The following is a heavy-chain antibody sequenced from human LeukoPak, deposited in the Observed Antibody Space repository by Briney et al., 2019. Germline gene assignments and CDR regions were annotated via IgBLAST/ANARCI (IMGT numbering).Heavy chain of an antibody. CDR3: ARRLTRYDCFDP. CDR1: GDSVSSNRVT. J-gene: IGHJ5*02. Sequence: SQTLSLTCAISGDSVSSNRVTWNWIRQSPSRGLEWLVRTYYRSTWYNDYAVSVRGRITVNPDTSKNQFSLHLNSVTPEDMAVYYCARRLTRYDCFDPWGQGILVTVSS. V-gene: IGHV6-1*01. CDR2: TYYRSTWYN. D-gene: IGHD1-1*01.